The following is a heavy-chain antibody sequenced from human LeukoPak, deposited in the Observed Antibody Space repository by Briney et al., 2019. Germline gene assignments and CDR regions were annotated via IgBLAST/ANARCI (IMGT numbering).Heavy chain of an antibody. J-gene: IGHJ4*02. CDR3: ASLGCSSTSCYNY. D-gene: IGHD2-2*02. CDR1: GFTFSSYS. V-gene: IGHV3-48*01. Sequence: GGSLRLSCAASGFTFSSYSMNWVRQAPGKGLEWVSYISGSSSTIYYADSVKGRFTISRDKAKNSLYLQMNSLRAEDTAVYYCASLGCSSTSCYNYWGQGTLVNVYS. CDR2: ISGSSSTI.